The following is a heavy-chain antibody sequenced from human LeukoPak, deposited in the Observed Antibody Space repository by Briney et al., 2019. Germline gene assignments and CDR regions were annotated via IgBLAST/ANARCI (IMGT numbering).Heavy chain of an antibody. V-gene: IGHV1-24*01. CDR3: ATLVGATPYYYYGMDV. J-gene: IGHJ6*02. CDR1: GYTLTELS. Sequence: ASVKVSCKVSGYTLTELSMHWVRQAPGKGLEWMGGFDPEDGETIYAQKFQGRVTMTEGTSTDTAYMELSSLRSEDTAVYYCATLVGATPYYYYGMDVWGQGTTVTVSS. CDR2: FDPEDGET. D-gene: IGHD1-26*01.